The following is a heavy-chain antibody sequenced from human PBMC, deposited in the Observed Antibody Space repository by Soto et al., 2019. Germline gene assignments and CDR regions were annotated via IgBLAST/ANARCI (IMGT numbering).Heavy chain of an antibody. Sequence: SETLSLTCTVSGGSISSGGYSWSLIRQSPGKGLEWIGSIYHSGSTNYNPSLKSRVSISVDTSRNQFSLKLTSVTTADTALYYCAGHYGSGGDVDYWGQGTLVTVSS. CDR2: IYHSGST. CDR1: GGSISSGGYS. D-gene: IGHD3-10*01. CDR3: AGHYGSGGDVDY. V-gene: IGHV4-61*08. J-gene: IGHJ4*02.